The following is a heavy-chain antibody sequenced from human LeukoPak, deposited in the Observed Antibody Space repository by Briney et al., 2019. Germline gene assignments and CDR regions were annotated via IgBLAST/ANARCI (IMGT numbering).Heavy chain of an antibody. CDR1: GGSISSYY. Sequence: SETLSLTCTVSGGSISSYYWSWLRQPPGKGREWIGYIYYSGSTNYNPSLKRRVTISVDTSKNQFSLKLSSVTAADTAVYYCTTLDYYDSSGLLFDYWGRGTLVTVAS. D-gene: IGHD3-22*01. J-gene: IGHJ4*02. V-gene: IGHV4-59*08. CDR3: TTLDYYDSSGLLFDY. CDR2: IYYSGST.